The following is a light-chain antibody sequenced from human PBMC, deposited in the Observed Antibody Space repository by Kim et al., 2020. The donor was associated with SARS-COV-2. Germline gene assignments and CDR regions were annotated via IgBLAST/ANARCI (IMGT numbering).Light chain of an antibody. V-gene: IGLV2-8*01. CDR1: SNDVGGYNY. CDR2: EVI. J-gene: IGLJ2*01. CDR3: SSYGGIKL. Sequence: QSALTQPPSASGSPGQSVTISCTGTSNDVGGYNYVSWYQQHPGKAPKLIIYEVIKRPSGVPDRFSGSKSGNTASLTVSGLQAEDEADYYCSSYGGIKLFGGGTQLTVL.